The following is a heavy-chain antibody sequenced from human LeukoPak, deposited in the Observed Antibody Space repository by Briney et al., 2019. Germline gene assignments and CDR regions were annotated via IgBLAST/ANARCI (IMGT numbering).Heavy chain of an antibody. V-gene: IGHV3-66*01. J-gene: IGHJ4*02. Sequence: GGSLRLSCAASGFTVSSNYMSWVRQAPGKGLEWVSVIYSCGSTYYADSVKGRFTISRDNSKNMLYLQMNSLRAEDTAVYYCASESRRYSSSWYFDYWGQGALVTVSS. CDR3: ASESRRYSSSWYFDY. D-gene: IGHD6-13*01. CDR2: IYSCGST. CDR1: GFTVSSNY.